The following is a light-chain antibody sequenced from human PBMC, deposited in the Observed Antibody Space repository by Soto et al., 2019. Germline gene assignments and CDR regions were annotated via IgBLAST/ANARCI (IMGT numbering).Light chain of an antibody. CDR3: QQYYSTPLT. CDR1: QSILYISNNRNY. V-gene: IGKV4-1*01. CDR2: WAS. J-gene: IGKJ2*01. Sequence: DIVMTQSPDSLAVSLGERATINCKSSQSILYISNNRNYLAWYQQKPGQPPKMLIYWASTRESGVPDRFSGSGSVTDFTLTISSLQAEDVAVYYCQQYYSTPLTFGQGTKLEIK.